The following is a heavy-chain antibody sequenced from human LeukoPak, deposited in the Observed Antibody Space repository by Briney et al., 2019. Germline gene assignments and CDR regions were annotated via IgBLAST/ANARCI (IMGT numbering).Heavy chain of an antibody. CDR1: GGSISSYY. CDR3: AGMRRASTSGTRSTYYFDY. Sequence: SETLSLTCTVSGGSISSYYWSWIRQPAGKGLEWIGRIYTSGSTNYDPSLKSRVTMSVDTSKNQFSLKLSSVTAADTAVYYCAGMRRASTSGTRSTYYFDYWGQGTLVTVSS. V-gene: IGHV4-4*07. CDR2: IYTSGST. J-gene: IGHJ4*02. D-gene: IGHD2-2*01.